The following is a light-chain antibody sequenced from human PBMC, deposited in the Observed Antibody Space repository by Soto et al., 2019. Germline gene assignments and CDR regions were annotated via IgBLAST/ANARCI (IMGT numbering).Light chain of an antibody. J-gene: IGKJ4*01. CDR2: AAS. V-gene: IGKV1-9*01. CDR1: QGISSY. CDR3: QQLNS. Sequence: DIQLTQSPSFLSASVGDRVTITCRASQGISSYLAWYQQKPGKAPKLLIYAASTLQSGVPSRFSGSGSGTVFTLTIHSLEPEDFATYYRQQLNSFGGGTKVEIK.